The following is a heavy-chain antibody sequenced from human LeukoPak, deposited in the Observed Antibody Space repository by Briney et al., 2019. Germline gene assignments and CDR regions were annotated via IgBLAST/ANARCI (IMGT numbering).Heavy chain of an antibody. CDR2: IHNSGTS. J-gene: IGHJ4*02. CDR3: ASGIAVAGRGIFDY. V-gene: IGHV4-59*01. D-gene: IGHD6-19*01. Sequence: SETLSLTCTVSDDSISDYYRGWIRQPPGKGLEWIGYIHNSGTSTYNLSLKSRVTISADTSKNRFSLKLSSVTAADTAVYYCASGIAVAGRGIFDYWGQGTLVTVSS. CDR1: DDSISDYY.